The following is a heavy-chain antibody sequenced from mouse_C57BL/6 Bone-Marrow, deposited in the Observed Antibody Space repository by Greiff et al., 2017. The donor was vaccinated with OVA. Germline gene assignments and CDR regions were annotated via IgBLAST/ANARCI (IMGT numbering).Heavy chain of an antibody. J-gene: IGHJ2*01. V-gene: IGHV5-4*01. Sequence: EVNVVESGGGLVKPGGSLKLSCAASGFTFSSYAMSWVRQTPEKRLEWVATISDGGSYTYYPDNVKGRFTISRDNAKNNLYLQMSHLKSEDTAMYYCAREYDGSRGDYWGQGTTLTVSS. CDR3: AREYDGSRGDY. D-gene: IGHD1-1*01. CDR2: ISDGGSYT. CDR1: GFTFSSYA.